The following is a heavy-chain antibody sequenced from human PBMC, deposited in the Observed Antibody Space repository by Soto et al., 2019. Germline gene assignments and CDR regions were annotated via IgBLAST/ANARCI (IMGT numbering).Heavy chain of an antibody. CDR3: ARLYGSVSTFDY. Sequence: GGSLRLSCGASGFTFSGHWMTWVRQAPGKGLEWVASIKPDGSDKFYVDSVKGRFTISRDNAEDSLYLQMSSLRAEDTAVYYCARLYGSVSTFDYWGQGTLVTVS. CDR2: IKPDGSDK. V-gene: IGHV3-7*01. CDR1: GFTFSGHW. J-gene: IGHJ4*02. D-gene: IGHD6-25*01.